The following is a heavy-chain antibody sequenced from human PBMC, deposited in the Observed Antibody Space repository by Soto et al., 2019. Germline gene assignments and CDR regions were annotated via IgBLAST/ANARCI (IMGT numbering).Heavy chain of an antibody. Sequence: PSETLSLTCTVSGGSISNNNYYWGWSRQPPGKGLEWIGSISYGGNTYRDPSLKSRVTISVDTSKNQFSLKLTSVTATDTGVYYCARLPYYDILTGYYFDYWGQGKLVSVSS. CDR3: ARLPYYDILTGYYFDY. CDR1: GGSISNNNYY. J-gene: IGHJ4*02. D-gene: IGHD3-9*01. CDR2: ISYGGNT. V-gene: IGHV4-39*01.